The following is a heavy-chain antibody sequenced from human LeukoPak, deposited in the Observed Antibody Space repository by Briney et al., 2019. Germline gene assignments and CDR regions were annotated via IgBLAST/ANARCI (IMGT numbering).Heavy chain of an antibody. J-gene: IGHJ5*02. Sequence: SQTLSLTCTVSGGSISRGGYYWSWIRQHPGKGLEWIGYIYYSGSTYYNPSFKSRVTISADTSKNQFSLKLSSVTAADTAVYYCARDRRMTGPFDPWGQGTLVTVSS. CDR3: ARDRRMTGPFDP. V-gene: IGHV4-31*03. D-gene: IGHD3-9*01. CDR2: IYYSGST. CDR1: GGSISRGGYY.